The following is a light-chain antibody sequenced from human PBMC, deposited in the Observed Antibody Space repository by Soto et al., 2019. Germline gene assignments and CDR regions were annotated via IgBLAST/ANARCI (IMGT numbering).Light chain of an antibody. CDR3: QQYNKWPGT. Sequence: EIVMTQSPATLSVSPGERATRSCRASQSVSADLAWYQQKPGQAPRLLIYGASIRATGIPARFSGSGSGTEFTLTISSLQSADFAVYHCQQYNKWPGTFGQGTKVDIK. CDR2: GAS. CDR1: QSVSAD. V-gene: IGKV3-15*01. J-gene: IGKJ1*01.